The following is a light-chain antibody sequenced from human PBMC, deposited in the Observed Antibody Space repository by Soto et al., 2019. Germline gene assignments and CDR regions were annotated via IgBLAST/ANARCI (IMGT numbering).Light chain of an antibody. J-gene: IGKJ1*01. CDR1: QSVSSSY. Sequence: EIGLTQSPGTLSLSPGERATLSCRASQSVSSSYLAWYQQKPGQAPRLLIYGASSRATGIPDRFSGSGSGTDFTLTISSLEPEDFAVYYCQQYGSSQWTFGQGTKVEIK. CDR2: GAS. CDR3: QQYGSSQWT. V-gene: IGKV3-20*01.